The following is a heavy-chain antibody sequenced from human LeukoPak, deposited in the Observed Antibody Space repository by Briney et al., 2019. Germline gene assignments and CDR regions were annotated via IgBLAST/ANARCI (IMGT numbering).Heavy chain of an antibody. D-gene: IGHD3-16*01. Sequence: GGSLRLSCTASGFTFDDYAMSWFRQAPGKGLEWVSAISGSGDITYHADSVKGRFTISRDNSKNTLFLQMDSLRVEDTAVHYCAKVTGGDMITYGGVDYWGQGTLVTVSS. CDR3: AKVTGGDMITYGGVDY. V-gene: IGHV3-23*01. J-gene: IGHJ4*02. CDR2: ISGSGDIT. CDR1: GFTFDDYA.